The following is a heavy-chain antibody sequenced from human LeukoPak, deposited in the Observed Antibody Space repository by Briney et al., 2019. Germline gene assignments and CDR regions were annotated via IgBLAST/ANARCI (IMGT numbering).Heavy chain of an antibody. V-gene: IGHV3-33*01. CDR2: LWSDGSNK. J-gene: IGHJ3*02. CDR3: ARDTPGGSGSYYDAFDI. D-gene: IGHD3-10*01. CDR1: GFTFSYYG. Sequence: GGSLRLSCAASGFTFSYYGMQWVRQAPGKGLEWVAVLWSDGSNKYYADSVKGRFTFSRDNSKNTLYVEMNNLRVEDTAVYYCARDTPGGSGSYYDAFDIWGQGTMVTVSS.